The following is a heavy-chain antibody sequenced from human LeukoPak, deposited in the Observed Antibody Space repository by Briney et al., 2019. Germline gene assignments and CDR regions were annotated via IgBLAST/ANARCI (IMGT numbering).Heavy chain of an antibody. CDR2: IYTSGST. CDR3: ARATYSGYDWDFDY. CDR1: GGSISSGSYY. Sequence: SETLSLTCTVSGGSISSGSYYWSWIRQPAGKGLEWIGRIYTSGSTNYNPSLKSRATMSVHTSKNQFSLKLSSVTAADTAVYYCARATYSGYDWDFDYWGQGPLVTVSS. J-gene: IGHJ4*02. D-gene: IGHD5-12*01. V-gene: IGHV4-61*02.